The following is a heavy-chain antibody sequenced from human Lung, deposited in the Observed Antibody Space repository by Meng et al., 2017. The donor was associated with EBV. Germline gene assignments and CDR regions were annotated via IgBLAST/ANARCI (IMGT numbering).Heavy chain of an antibody. D-gene: IGHD1-1*01. CDR1: GDSIRRDIW. J-gene: IGHJ4*02. Sequence: QAPPQGSGPGPVEPSGTLSPPVTVSGDSIRRDIWWSWGRQPPGKGLGWIGGVYPRGDNNYNPSLRSRVVISVDRSKNQFSLNLSSVTAADTAVYYCGRDQGRQLINHWGQGTLVTVSS. CDR3: GRDQGRQLINH. CDR2: VYPRGDN. V-gene: IGHV4-4*02.